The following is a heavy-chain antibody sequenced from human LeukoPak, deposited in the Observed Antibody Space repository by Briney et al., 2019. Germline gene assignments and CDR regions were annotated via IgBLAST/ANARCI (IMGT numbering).Heavy chain of an antibody. CDR2: IYYSGST. J-gene: IGHJ1*01. V-gene: IGHV4-39*07. CDR1: GGSISSSSYF. Sequence: PSETLSLTCTVSGGSISSSSYFWGWIRQPPGKGPEWIGNIYYSGSTYYNPALKSRVTISVDTSKNQFSLKLSSVTAADTAVYYCARVGSSLYFQHWGQGTLVTVSS. CDR3: ARVGSSLYFQH. D-gene: IGHD6-13*01.